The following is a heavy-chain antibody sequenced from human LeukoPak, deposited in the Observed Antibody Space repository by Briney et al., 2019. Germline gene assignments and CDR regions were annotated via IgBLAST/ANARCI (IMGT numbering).Heavy chain of an antibody. V-gene: IGHV4-4*07. D-gene: IGHD3-22*01. Sequence: PSETLSLTCTVSGGSISSYYWSWIRQPAGKGLEWIGRIYTSGSTNYNPSLKSRVTMSVDTSKNQFSLKLSSVTAADTAVYYCARVYYYDSSGYPNGMDAWGQGTTVTVSS. CDR2: IYTSGST. CDR3: ARVYYYDSSGYPNGMDA. CDR1: GGSISSYY. J-gene: IGHJ6*02.